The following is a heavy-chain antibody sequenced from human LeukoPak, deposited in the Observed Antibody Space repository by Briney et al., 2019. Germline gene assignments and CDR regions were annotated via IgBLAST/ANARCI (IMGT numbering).Heavy chain of an antibody. D-gene: IGHD2-15*01. CDR1: GYTFTSYA. CDR2: INAGNGNT. V-gene: IGHV1-3*01. J-gene: IGHJ4*02. CDR3: ARDGALVVVAATLTFDY. Sequence: ASVKVSCKASGYTFTSYAMHWVRQAPGQRLEWMGWINAGNGNTKYSQKFQGRVTITRDTSASTAYMELSSLRSEDTAVYYCARDGALVVVAATLTFDYWGQGTLVTVSS.